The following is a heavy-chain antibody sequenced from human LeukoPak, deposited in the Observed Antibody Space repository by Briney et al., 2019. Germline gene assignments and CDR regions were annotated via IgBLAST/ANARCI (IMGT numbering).Heavy chain of an antibody. Sequence: SETLSLTCTVSGGSISSGDYYWSWIRQPPGKGLEWIGYIYYSGSTYYNPSLKSRVTISVDTSKNQFSLKLSSVTAADTAVYYCAGSKDFVVINYWYFDLWGRGTLVTVSS. CDR1: GGSISSGDYY. V-gene: IGHV4-30-4*01. J-gene: IGHJ2*01. D-gene: IGHD3-22*01. CDR3: AGSKDFVVINYWYFDL. CDR2: IYYSGST.